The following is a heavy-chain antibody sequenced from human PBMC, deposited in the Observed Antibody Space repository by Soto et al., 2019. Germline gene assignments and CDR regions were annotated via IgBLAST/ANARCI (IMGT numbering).Heavy chain of an antibody. V-gene: IGHV1-58*02. CDR1: GFTFTSSA. D-gene: IGHD1-26*01. CDR2: IVVGSGNT. Sequence: SVKVSCKASGFTFTSSAMQWVRQARGQRLEWIGWIVVGSGNTNYAQKFQERVTITRDMSTSTAYMELSSLRSEDTAVYYCAAVGGGSYFYYYGMDVWGQGTTVTVSS. J-gene: IGHJ6*02. CDR3: AAVGGGSYFYYYGMDV.